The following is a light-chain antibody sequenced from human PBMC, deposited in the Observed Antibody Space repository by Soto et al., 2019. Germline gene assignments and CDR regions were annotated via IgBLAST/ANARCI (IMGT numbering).Light chain of an antibody. CDR3: SSFRSGSTLYV. Sequence: QSALTQPASVSGSPGQSITISCTGTNSDVGGYKYVSWYQQLPGKAPKLILYEVSNRPSGVSDRFSGSKSGNTASLTISGLQAEDEADYFCSSFRSGSTLYVFGTGTKLTVL. J-gene: IGLJ1*01. V-gene: IGLV2-14*01. CDR1: NSDVGGYKY. CDR2: EVS.